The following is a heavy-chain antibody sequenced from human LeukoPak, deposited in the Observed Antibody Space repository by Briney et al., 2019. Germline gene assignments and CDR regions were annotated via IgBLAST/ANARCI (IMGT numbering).Heavy chain of an antibody. D-gene: IGHD4-17*01. CDR2: IYYSGST. Sequence: SSETLSLTCTVSGGSISSYYWSWIRQPPGKGLEWIGYIYYSGSTIYNPSLKSRVTISVDTSKNQFSLKLSSVTAADTAVYYCARHLGYGDPGYFDYWGQGTLVTVSS. CDR1: GGSISSYY. V-gene: IGHV4-59*08. CDR3: ARHLGYGDPGYFDY. J-gene: IGHJ4*02.